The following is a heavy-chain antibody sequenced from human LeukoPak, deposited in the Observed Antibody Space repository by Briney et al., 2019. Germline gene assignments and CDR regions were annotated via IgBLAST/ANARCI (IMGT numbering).Heavy chain of an antibody. J-gene: IGHJ4*02. CDR3: AREHMSSPFDN. D-gene: IGHD2-21*01. CDR1: GFTFNSYA. CDR2: ISYDGSNK. V-gene: IGHV3-30-3*01. Sequence: TGGSLRLSCAASGFTFNSYAMHWVRQAPGKGLEWVAVISYDGSNKYYADSVKGRFTISRDNSKNTLYLLMNSLRAEDTAVYYCAREHMSSPFDNWGRGTLVTVSS.